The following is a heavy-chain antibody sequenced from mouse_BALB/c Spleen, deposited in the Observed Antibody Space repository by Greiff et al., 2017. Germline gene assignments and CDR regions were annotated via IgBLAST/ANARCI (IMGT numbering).Heavy chain of an antibody. J-gene: IGHJ2*01. V-gene: IGHV1-54*03. Sequence: QVQLQQSGAELVRPGTSVKVSCKASGYAFTNYLIEWVKQRPGQGLEWIGVINPGSGGTNYNETFKGKATLTADKSTSTAYMQLSSLTSDDSAVYFCAGKGDYYLDYWGQGTTLTVSS. D-gene: IGHD3-3*01. CDR2: INPGSGGT. CDR3: AGKGDYYLDY. CDR1: GYAFTNYL.